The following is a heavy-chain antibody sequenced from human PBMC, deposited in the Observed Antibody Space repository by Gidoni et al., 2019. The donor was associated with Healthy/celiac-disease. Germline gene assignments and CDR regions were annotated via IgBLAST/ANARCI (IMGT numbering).Heavy chain of an antibody. CDR3: AKDFSRKQWLVSYYFDY. Sequence: EVQLLESGGGLVQPGGSLRLSCAASGFTFSSYAMSWVRQAPGKGLEWVSAISGSGGSTYYADSVKGRFTISRDNSKNTLYLQMNSLRAEDTAVYYCAKDFSRKQWLVSYYFDYWGQGTLVTVSS. CDR2: ISGSGGST. D-gene: IGHD6-19*01. CDR1: GFTFSSYA. J-gene: IGHJ4*02. V-gene: IGHV3-23*01.